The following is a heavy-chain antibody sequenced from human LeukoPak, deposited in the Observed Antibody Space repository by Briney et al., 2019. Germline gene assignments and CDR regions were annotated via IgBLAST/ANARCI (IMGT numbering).Heavy chain of an antibody. D-gene: IGHD2/OR15-2a*01. Sequence: GASLKIYCQASGYSFTNYWIGWVRQMPGKGLEWMGIIYPGDSDTRYSPSFQGQVTISADTSISTAYLQWSSLKASDTAMYYCARRPRYDFGPHFDYWGQGTLVTVSS. CDR2: IYPGDSDT. CDR1: GYSFTNYW. V-gene: IGHV5-51*01. J-gene: IGHJ4*02. CDR3: ARRPRYDFGPHFDY.